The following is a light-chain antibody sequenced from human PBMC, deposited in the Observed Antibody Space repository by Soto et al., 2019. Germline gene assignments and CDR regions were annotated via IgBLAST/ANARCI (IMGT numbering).Light chain of an antibody. V-gene: IGKV4-1*01. Sequence: IVMTQSPDSLAVSLGERATISCKSSQSVLYSSNNKNYLGWYQQKPGKAPKPVIYGASSFQSGVPSRFSGSGSGTDFTLTISSLQPEDFATYFCQQSYSSPITFGQGTRLEIK. CDR1: QSVLYSSNNKNY. J-gene: IGKJ5*01. CDR2: GAS. CDR3: QQSYSSPIT.